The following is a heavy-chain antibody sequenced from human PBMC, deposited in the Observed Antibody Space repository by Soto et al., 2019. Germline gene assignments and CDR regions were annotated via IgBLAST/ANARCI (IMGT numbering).Heavy chain of an antibody. D-gene: IGHD6-6*01. CDR2: IYPGDSDT. Sequence: GESLKISCKGSGYSFANYWIGWVRQMPGKGLEWMGIIYPGDSDTRYSPSFQGQVTISADKSISTAYLQWSSLKASDTAMYYCARHRRGSSHRTYYFDYWGQGTLVTAPQ. V-gene: IGHV5-51*01. J-gene: IGHJ4*02. CDR1: GYSFANYW. CDR3: ARHRRGSSHRTYYFDY.